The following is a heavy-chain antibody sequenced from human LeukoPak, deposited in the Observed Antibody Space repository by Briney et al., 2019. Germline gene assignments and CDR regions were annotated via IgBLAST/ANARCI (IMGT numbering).Heavy chain of an antibody. V-gene: IGHV3-48*01. CDR3: AVQRTLWQQLLAY. CDR1: GFTFSSYS. J-gene: IGHJ4*02. D-gene: IGHD6-13*01. Sequence: PGGSLRLSCAASGFTFSSYSMNWVRQAPGKGLEWVSYIGSSSSPIYYAGSVKGRFTISRDNSKNTLSLQMNSLRAEDTAVYYCAVQRTLWQQLLAYWGEGSLVTVSS. CDR2: IGSSSSPI.